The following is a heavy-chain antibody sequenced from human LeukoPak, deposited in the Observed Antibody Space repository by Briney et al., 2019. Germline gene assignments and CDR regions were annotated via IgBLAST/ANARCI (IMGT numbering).Heavy chain of an antibody. CDR3: ARDRYGSGRPYNWFDP. D-gene: IGHD3-10*01. CDR2: IKQDGSEK. V-gene: IGHV3-7*01. J-gene: IGHJ5*02. Sequence: GGSLRLSCAASGLTFSSYWMSWVRQAPGKGLEWVANIKQDGSEKYYVDSVKGRFTISRDNAKNSLYLQMNSLRAEDTAVYYCARDRYGSGRPYNWFDPWGQGTLVTVSS. CDR1: GLTFSSYW.